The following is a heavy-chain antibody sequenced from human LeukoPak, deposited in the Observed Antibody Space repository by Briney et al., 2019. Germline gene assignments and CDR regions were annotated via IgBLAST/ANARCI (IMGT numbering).Heavy chain of an antibody. D-gene: IGHD2-2*01. V-gene: IGHV3-48*03. CDR1: GFTFSSYE. Sequence: PGGSLRLSCAASGFTFSSYEMNWVRQAPGKGLEWVSYISSSGSTIYYADSVKGRFTISRDNAKNSLSPQMNSLTAEDTAVYYCARQRYQRDAFDIWGQGTMVTVSS. CDR2: ISSSGSTI. CDR3: ARQRYQRDAFDI. J-gene: IGHJ3*02.